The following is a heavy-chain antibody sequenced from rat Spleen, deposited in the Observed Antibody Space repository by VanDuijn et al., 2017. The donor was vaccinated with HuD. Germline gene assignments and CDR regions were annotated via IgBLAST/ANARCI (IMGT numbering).Heavy chain of an antibody. CDR3: TRPSYGYPFAY. V-gene: IGHV5-31*01. CDR1: GFTFKNYW. CDR2: ITNSAGST. J-gene: IGHJ3*01. D-gene: IGHD1-7*01. Sequence: EVQLVESGGGLVQPGRSLKLSCVASGFTFKNYWMTWIRQAPGKGLEWVASITNSAGSTYYRDSVKGRFTISRNNAKDTLYLQMDSLRSEDTATYYCTRPSYGYPFAYWGQGTLVTVSS.